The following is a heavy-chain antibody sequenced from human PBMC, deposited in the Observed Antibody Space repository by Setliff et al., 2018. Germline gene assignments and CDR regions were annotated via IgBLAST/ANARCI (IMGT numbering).Heavy chain of an antibody. V-gene: IGHV3-7*01. CDR1: GFTFSNYW. D-gene: IGHD3-10*01. Sequence: GGSLRLSCAVSGFTFSNYWMTWVRQAPGKGLEWVATIEPDGNKKFYLDSVKGRFTISRDNAKNSLSLQMNSLRAEDTAVYYCWGSRGYWGQGTLVTVSS. CDR2: IEPDGNKK. J-gene: IGHJ4*02. CDR3: WGSRGY.